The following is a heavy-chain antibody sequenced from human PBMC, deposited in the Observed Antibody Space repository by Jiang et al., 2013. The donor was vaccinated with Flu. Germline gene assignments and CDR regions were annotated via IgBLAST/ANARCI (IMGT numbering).Heavy chain of an antibody. CDR3: ARGVYYDSSGYGGLFDS. CDR2: IYYGGNT. CDR1: GGSISSGGYY. D-gene: IGHD3-22*01. Sequence: GLVKPSQTLSLTCTVSGGSISSGGYYWSWIRQHPGKGLGCIGDIYYGGNTYSNPSLKSRISISMDTSKNQFSLKLTSVTAADTAVYFCARGVYYDSSGYGGLFDSWGQGALVTVSS. J-gene: IGHJ4*02. V-gene: IGHV4-31*03.